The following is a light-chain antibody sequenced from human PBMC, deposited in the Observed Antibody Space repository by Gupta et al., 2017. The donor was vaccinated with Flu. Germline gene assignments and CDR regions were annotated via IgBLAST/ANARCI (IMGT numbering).Light chain of an antibody. J-gene: IGLJ2*01. Sequence: QSALTQPASVSGSPGQSMTISCTGTSSDVGDYKYVSWYQQHPGKAPKLMIYDVSYRPSGVSNRLSGSKSGNTASLTISGLQAEDEADYYCSSYTSSNTLQVIFGGGTRLTVL. CDR2: DVS. CDR3: SSYTSSNTLQVI. CDR1: SSDVGDYKY. V-gene: IGLV2-14*03.